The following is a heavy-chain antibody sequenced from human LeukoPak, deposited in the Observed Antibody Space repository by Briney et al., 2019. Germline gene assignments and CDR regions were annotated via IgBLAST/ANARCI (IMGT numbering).Heavy chain of an antibody. V-gene: IGHV3-23*01. J-gene: IGHJ3*02. CDR3: ARGGSYLSAFDI. CDR1: GFTFSSYG. D-gene: IGHD1-26*01. CDR2: ISGSGGST. Sequence: GGSLRLSCAASGFTFSSYGMSWVRQAPGKGLEWVSAISGSGGSTYYADSVKGRFTVSRDNSKNTLYLQMNSLRAEDTAVYYCARGGSYLSAFDIWGQGTMVTVSS.